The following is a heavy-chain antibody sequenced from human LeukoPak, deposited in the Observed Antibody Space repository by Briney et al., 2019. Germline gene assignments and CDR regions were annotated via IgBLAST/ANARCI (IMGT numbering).Heavy chain of an antibody. D-gene: IGHD6-13*01. CDR2: ISAHNGNT. Sequence: GASVKVSCKASGYIFSNYGISWVRQAPGQGLEWMGWISAHNGNTNYAQKFQGRVSMTTDTSTTTAHMELRTLRSDDTAVYYCVRDRYWVAGTGWFDAWGQGTLVTVPS. CDR3: VRDRYWVAGTGWFDA. V-gene: IGHV1-18*01. J-gene: IGHJ5*02. CDR1: GYIFSNYG.